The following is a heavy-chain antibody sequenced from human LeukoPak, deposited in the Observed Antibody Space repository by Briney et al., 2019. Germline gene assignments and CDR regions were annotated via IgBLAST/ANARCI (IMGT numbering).Heavy chain of an antibody. V-gene: IGHV3-74*01. CDR1: GFTFSSYW. J-gene: IGHJ4*02. D-gene: IGHD6-6*01. Sequence: GGSLRLSCAASGFTFSSYWMHWVRQPPGKGLVWVSRISTDGGSTTYADSVKGRFTVSRDSAKNTLYLQMNSLRAEDTAVYYCAREYSSSSGRVFDCWGQGTLVTVSS. CDR3: AREYSSSSGRVFDC. CDR2: ISTDGGST.